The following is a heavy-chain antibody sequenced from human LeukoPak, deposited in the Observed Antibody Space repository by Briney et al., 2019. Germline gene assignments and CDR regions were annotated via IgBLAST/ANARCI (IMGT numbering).Heavy chain of an antibody. Sequence: GASVTVSCKASGYTFTGYYMHWVRQAPGQGLEWMGWINPNSGGTNYAQKFQGRVTMTRDTSISTAYMELSRLRSDDTAVYYCARGYDILTGYPYIGVDYWGQGTLVTVSS. CDR3: ARGYDILTGYPYIGVDY. CDR1: GYTFTGYY. J-gene: IGHJ4*02. CDR2: INPNSGGT. V-gene: IGHV1-2*02. D-gene: IGHD3-9*01.